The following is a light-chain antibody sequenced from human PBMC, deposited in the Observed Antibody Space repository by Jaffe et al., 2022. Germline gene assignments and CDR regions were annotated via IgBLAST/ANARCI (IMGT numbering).Light chain of an antibody. V-gene: IGLV3-25*03. J-gene: IGLJ3*02. CDR1: ALPKRY. Sequence: SYELTQSPSVSVSPGQTARITCSGDALPKRYAYWYQQRPGQAPVLVIYKDSERPSGIPERFSGSSSGTTVTLTISGVQAEDEADYYCQSADSSGTSRGVFGGGTKLTVL. CDR3: QSADSSGTSRGV. CDR2: KDS.